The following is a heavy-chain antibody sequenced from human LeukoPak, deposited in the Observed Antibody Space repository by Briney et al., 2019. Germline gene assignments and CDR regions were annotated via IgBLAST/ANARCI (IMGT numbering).Heavy chain of an antibody. CDR2: MSRSGGTT. J-gene: IGHJ6*03. CDR1: GFTFSSNG. D-gene: IGHD3-10*01. Sequence: GGSLRLSCAASGFTFSSNGMSWVRQAPGKGLEWVSTMSRSGGTTYYADSVKGRFSISRDNSKNTLFLLMNSLRAEDTALYYCARFGRDGDYYYMDVWGKGTTVTVSS. CDR3: ARFGRDGDYYYMDV. V-gene: IGHV3-23*01.